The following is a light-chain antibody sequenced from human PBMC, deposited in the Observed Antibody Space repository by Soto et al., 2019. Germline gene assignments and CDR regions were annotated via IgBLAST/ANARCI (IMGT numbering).Light chain of an antibody. CDR2: EVT. J-gene: IGLJ1*01. CDR1: SSDVGKYDR. CDR3: SSYISTSRYV. V-gene: IGLV2-18*02. Sequence: QAVVTQPPSVSGSPGQSVTISCTGTSSDVGKYDRVSWYQQPPGTAPKLIIYEVTNRPSGVPARFSGSKSGNTASLTISGLQAEDEADYYCSSYISTSRYVFGAGTKLTVL.